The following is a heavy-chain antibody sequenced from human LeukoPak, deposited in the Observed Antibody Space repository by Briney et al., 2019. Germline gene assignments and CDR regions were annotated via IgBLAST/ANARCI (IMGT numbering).Heavy chain of an antibody. D-gene: IGHD3-22*01. CDR3: YYRVSSGYLT. CDR1: GYTFTGYY. J-gene: IGHJ4*02. V-gene: IGHV1-2*02. CDR2: INPNSGGT. Sequence: ASVKVSCKASGYTFTGYYMHWVRQAPGQGLEWMGWINPNSGGTNYAQKFQGGVTMTRDTSISTAYMELSSLRSDDTAVYYCYYRVSSGYLTWGQGTLVAVSS.